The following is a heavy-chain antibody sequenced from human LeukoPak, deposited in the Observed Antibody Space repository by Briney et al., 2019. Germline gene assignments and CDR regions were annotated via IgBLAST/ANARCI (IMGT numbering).Heavy chain of an antibody. V-gene: IGHV4-61*02. CDR2: ISSSGST. Sequence: PSETLSLTCTVSGDSISSGDYYWSWIRQPAGKGLEWIGRISSSGSTNYNPSLKSRVTISVDTSKNQFSLKLSSVTAADTAVYYCARRIDYVWGSYRHRSFPYFDYWGQGTLVTVSS. CDR3: ARRIDYVWGSYRHRSFPYFDY. J-gene: IGHJ4*02. D-gene: IGHD3-16*02. CDR1: GDSISSGDYY.